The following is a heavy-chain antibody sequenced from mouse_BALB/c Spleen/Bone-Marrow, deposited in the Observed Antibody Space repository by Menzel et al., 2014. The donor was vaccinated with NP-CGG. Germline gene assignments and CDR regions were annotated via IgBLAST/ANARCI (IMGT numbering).Heavy chain of an antibody. V-gene: IGHV2-6-5*01. CDR1: GFSLTDYG. CDR3: AKIYYDFDGSAH. Sequence: QVQLQQSGPGLVAPSQSLSITCTVSGFSLTDYGVSWIRQPPGKGLEWLGVIWGVGTTYYNSALKSRLSISKDNSKCQVFLKMNSLQTDDTAIYYCAKIYYDFDGSAHGGQGTLVTVSA. D-gene: IGHD2-4*01. J-gene: IGHJ3*01. CDR2: IWGVGTT.